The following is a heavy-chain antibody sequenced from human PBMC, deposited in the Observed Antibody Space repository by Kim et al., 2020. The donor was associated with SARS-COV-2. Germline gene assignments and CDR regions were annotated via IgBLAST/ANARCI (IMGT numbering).Heavy chain of an antibody. J-gene: IGHJ4*02. CDR2: ISYDGSNK. Sequence: GGSLRLSCAASGFTFSSYAMHWVRQAPGKGLEWVAVISYDGSNKYYADSVKGRFTISRDNSKNTLYLQMNSLRAEDTAVYYCARSSCSDYWGQGTLVTVSS. V-gene: IGHV3-30-3*01. CDR1: GFTFSSYA. D-gene: IGHD2-2*01. CDR3: ARSSCSDY.